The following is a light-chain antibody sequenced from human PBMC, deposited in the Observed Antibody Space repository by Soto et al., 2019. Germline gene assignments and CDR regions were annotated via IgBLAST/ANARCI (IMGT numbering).Light chain of an antibody. CDR3: QQYYSTPT. V-gene: IGKV4-1*01. Sequence: DIVMTQSPDSLAVSLGERATINCKSSQSVLYSSNNKNYLAWYQQKPGQPPKLLIYWASTRESGVPDRFSGSGSGTDFTLNIRSLQAEDVAVYYCQQYYSTPTFGQGTRLEIK. CDR2: WAS. J-gene: IGKJ5*01. CDR1: QSVLYSSNNKNY.